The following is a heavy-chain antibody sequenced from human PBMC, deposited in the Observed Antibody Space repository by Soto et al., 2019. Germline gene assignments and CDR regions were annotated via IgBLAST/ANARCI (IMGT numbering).Heavy chain of an antibody. V-gene: IGHV3-21*01. CDR2: ISSSSSYI. D-gene: IGHD2-2*01. CDR1: GFTFSSYS. Sequence: GGSLRLSCAASGFTFSSYSMNWVRQAPGKGLEWVSSISSSSSYIYYADSVKGRFTISRDNAKNSLYLQMNSLRAEETAVYYCARDLGYCSSTSCPYDYWGQGTLVTVSS. CDR3: ARDLGYCSSTSCPYDY. J-gene: IGHJ4*02.